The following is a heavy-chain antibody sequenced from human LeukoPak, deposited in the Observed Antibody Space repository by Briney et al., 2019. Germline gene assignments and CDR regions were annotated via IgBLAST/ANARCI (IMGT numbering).Heavy chain of an antibody. CDR2: ISAYNGNT. D-gene: IGHD3/OR15-3a*01. J-gene: IGHJ5*02. CDR1: GYTFTGYY. Sequence: VASVKVSCKASGYTFTGYYMHWVRQAPGQGLEWMGWISAYNGNTNYAQKLQGRVTMTTDTSTSTAYMELRSLRSDDTAVYYCARLGGIGLVYVWFDPWGQGTLVTVSS. CDR3: ARLGGIGLVYVWFDP. V-gene: IGHV1-18*04.